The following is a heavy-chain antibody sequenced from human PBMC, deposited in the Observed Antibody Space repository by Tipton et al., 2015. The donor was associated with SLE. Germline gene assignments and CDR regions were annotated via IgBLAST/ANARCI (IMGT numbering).Heavy chain of an antibody. CDR2: IHKSGST. V-gene: IGHV4-59*01. Sequence: TLSLTCTVSAGSISTYYWSWIRQSPGKGLEWIGYIHKSGSTHYHPSLRGRVTISVDASKNQFSLELISVTAADTAVYYCARQHCDTSGYCRGDFDIWGPGKLVTVSS. D-gene: IGHD3-22*01. CDR3: ARQHCDTSGYCRGDFDI. CDR1: AGSISTYY. J-gene: IGHJ3*02.